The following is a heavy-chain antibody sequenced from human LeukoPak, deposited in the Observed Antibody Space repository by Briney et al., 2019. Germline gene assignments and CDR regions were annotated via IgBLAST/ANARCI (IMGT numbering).Heavy chain of an antibody. J-gene: IGHJ4*02. CDR3: ARDYGSGSSRFNY. CDR1: GYTFTSHH. Sequence: ASVKISCKASGYTFTSHHIHWVRQAPGQGHEWMGIINPSGGSTNYGQKFQGRVTMTRDMSTSTVYMELSSLRSDDTAVYYCARDYGSGSSRFNYWGQGTLVTVSS. D-gene: IGHD3-10*01. CDR2: INPSGGST. V-gene: IGHV1-46*01.